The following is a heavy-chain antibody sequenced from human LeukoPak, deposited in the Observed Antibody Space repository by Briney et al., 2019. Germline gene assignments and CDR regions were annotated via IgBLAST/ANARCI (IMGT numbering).Heavy chain of an antibody. CDR1: GFTFSSYG. D-gene: IGHD5-18*01. Sequence: PGGSLRLSCAASGFTFSSYGMHWVRQAPGKGLEWVAVIWYDGSNKYYADSVKGRFTISRDNAKNSLYLQMNSLRAEDTALYYCAKDRGIQLWYFDYWGQGTLVTVSS. CDR3: AKDRGIQLWYFDY. J-gene: IGHJ4*02. CDR2: IWYDGSNK. V-gene: IGHV3-33*03.